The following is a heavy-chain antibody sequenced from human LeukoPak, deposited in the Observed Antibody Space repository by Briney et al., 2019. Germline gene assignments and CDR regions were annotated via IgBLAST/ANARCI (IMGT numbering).Heavy chain of an antibody. V-gene: IGHV3-30*02. CDR2: IRYDGSNK. D-gene: IGHD3-3*01. Sequence: PGGSLRLSCAASGFTFSSYGMHWVRQAPGKGLEWVAFIRYDGSNKYYADSVKGRFTISRDNSKNTLYLQMNSLRAEDTAVYYCAKDMTYYDFWSGYSSFDYWGQGILVTVSS. J-gene: IGHJ4*02. CDR1: GFTFSSYG. CDR3: AKDMTYYDFWSGYSSFDY.